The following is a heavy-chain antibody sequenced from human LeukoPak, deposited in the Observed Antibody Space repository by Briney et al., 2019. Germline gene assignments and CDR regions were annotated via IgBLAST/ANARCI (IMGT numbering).Heavy chain of an antibody. CDR3: SRGYYQQSRLDF. D-gene: IGHD3-22*01. V-gene: IGHV3-74*01. J-gene: IGHJ4*02. Sequence: GGSLRLSCAASGFTFRTYWMHWGRHAPGKGLEWVSPINNHAIDTFYADSVKRRFTISTDNAQNTLYLQMNGLRAEDTAVYYCSRGYYQQSRLDFWGQGTLVTVSS. CDR1: GFTFRTYW. CDR2: INNHAIDT.